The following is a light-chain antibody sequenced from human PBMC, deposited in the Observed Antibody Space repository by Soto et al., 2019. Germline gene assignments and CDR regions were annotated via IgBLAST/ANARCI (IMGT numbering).Light chain of an antibody. Sequence: DIVMTQSPLSLPVTPGEPASISCRSSQSLLHSNGYNYLDWYLQKPGQSPQLLIYLGSNRASGVPDRFSGRGSGTDFTLKIRRVEAEDVGVYYCMQALHTPAFGQGTKVELK. V-gene: IGKV2-28*01. CDR2: LGS. CDR3: MQALHTPA. J-gene: IGKJ1*01. CDR1: QSLLHSNGYNY.